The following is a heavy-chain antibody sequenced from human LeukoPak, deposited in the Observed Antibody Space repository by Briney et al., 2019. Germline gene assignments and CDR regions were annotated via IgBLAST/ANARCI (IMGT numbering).Heavy chain of an antibody. CDR3: AREIMGGTFDY. D-gene: IGHD1-26*01. Sequence: GGSLRLSCAASGFPFSTYSMNWVPQAPGKGLEWVLSITSSSDSKYYADSIKGRLTISRDNARNSLHLQMNSLRAEDTAVHYCAREIMGGTFDYWGRGDLVTVSS. J-gene: IGHJ4*02. CDR1: GFPFSTYS. CDR2: ITSSSDSK. V-gene: IGHV3-21*01.